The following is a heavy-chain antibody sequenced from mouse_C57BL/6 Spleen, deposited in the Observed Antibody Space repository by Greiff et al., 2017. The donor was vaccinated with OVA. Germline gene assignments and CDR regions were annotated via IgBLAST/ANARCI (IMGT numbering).Heavy chain of an antibody. CDR1: GYTFTSYW. Sequence: QVQLQQPGAELVMPGASVKLSCKASGYTFTSYWMHWVKQRPGQGLEWIGEIDPSDSYTNYNQKFKGKSTLTVDKSSSTAYMQLSSLTSEDSAVYYCARRGVTGGFAYWGQGTLVTVSA. J-gene: IGHJ3*01. D-gene: IGHD4-1*01. CDR2: IDPSDSYT. CDR3: ARRGVTGGFAY. V-gene: IGHV1-69*01.